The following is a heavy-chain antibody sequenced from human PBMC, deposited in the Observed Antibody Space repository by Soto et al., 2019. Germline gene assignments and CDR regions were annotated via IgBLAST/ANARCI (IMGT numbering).Heavy chain of an antibody. D-gene: IGHD2-2*01. Sequence: QVQLQESGPGLVKPSQTLSLTCTVSGGSISSGGYYWSWIRQHPGKGLEWIGYIYYSGSTYYNPSLKSRVTLSVDTSKNQFSLKLSSVTAADTAVYYCERTMKASPFDYWGQGTLVTVSS. V-gene: IGHV4-31*03. CDR1: GGSISSGGYY. CDR2: IYYSGST. J-gene: IGHJ4*02. CDR3: ERTMKASPFDY.